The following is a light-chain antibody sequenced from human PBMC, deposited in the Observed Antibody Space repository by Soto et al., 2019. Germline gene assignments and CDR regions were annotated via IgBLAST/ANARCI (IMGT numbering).Light chain of an antibody. J-gene: IGKJ1*01. CDR1: QTISSW. V-gene: IGKV1-9*01. CDR2: TAS. Sequence: DIQMTQSPLSLSGSVGDRVTITCRASQTISSWLAWYQQKPGKAPKLLIYTASALQSGVPSRFSGSGSGTEFTLTISSLQPEDFATYYCQQLDNYPRTFGQGTKVDIK. CDR3: QQLDNYPRT.